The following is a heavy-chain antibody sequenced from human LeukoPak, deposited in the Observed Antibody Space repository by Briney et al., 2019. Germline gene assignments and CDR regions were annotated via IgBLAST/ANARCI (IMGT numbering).Heavy chain of an antibody. CDR3: ARDSGYEPINYYYYYGMDV. Sequence: PGGSLRRSCAASGFTFSDYYMSWIRQAPGKGLEWASYISSSGSTIYYADSVKGRFTISRDNAKNSLYLQMNSLRAEDTAVYYCARDSGYEPINYYYYYGMDVWGQGTTVTVSS. J-gene: IGHJ6*02. CDR2: ISSSGSTI. D-gene: IGHD5-12*01. CDR1: GFTFSDYY. V-gene: IGHV3-11*01.